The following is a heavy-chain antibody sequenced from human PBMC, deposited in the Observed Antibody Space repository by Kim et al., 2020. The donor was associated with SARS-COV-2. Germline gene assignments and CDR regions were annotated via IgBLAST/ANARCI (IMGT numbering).Heavy chain of an antibody. D-gene: IGHD5-12*01. CDR1: GFSLTTTGVG. CDR2: IYWDDEK. CDR3: AHRGLGAWHFDC. Sequence: SGPTLVNPTQTLTLTCTFSGFSLTTTGVGVGWIRKPPGKALEWLALIYWDDEKRYRPSLKSRLTITKDTSRNQVVLTMTNMDPVDTATYHCAHRGLGAWHFDCWGQGTLVTVSS. V-gene: IGHV2-5*02. J-gene: IGHJ4*02.